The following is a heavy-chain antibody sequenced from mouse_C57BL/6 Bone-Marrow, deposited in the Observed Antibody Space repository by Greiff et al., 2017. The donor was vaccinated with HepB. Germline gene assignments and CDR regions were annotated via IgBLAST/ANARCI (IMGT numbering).Heavy chain of an antibody. CDR1: GFSLTSYG. CDR3: ARHDSYYGSSFAY. CDR2: IWSDGST. V-gene: IGHV2-6-1*01. Sequence: VHLVESGPGLVAPSQSLSITCTVSGFSLTSYGVHWVRQTPGKGLEWLVVIWSDGSTTYNSALKSRLSISKDNSKSQVFLKMNSLQTDDTAMYYCARHDSYYGSSFAYWGQGTLVTVSA. D-gene: IGHD1-1*01. J-gene: IGHJ3*01.